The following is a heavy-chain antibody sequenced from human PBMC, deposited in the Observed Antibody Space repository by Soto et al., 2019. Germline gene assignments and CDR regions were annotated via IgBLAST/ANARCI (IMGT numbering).Heavy chain of an antibody. J-gene: IGHJ5*02. CDR2: TYYSGST. CDR3: ARAIVLMVYAIDWFDP. V-gene: IGHV4-30-4*01. D-gene: IGHD2-8*01. Sequence: PSETLCLTCTVSGGSITSGDYYWSWLRQPPGKGLEWIGYTYYSGSTYYNPSLKSRVTISVDTSKNQFSLKLSSVTAADTAVYYCARAIVLMVYAIDWFDPWGQGTLVTVSS. CDR1: GGSITSGDYY.